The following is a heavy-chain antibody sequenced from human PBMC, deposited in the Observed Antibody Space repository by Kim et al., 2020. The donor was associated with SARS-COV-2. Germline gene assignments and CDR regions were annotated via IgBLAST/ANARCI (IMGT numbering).Heavy chain of an antibody. CDR3: ATVKRWLQFSPFDY. V-gene: IGHV4-39*01. CDR1: GGSISSSSYY. D-gene: IGHD5-12*01. Sequence: SETLSLTCTVSGGSISSSSYYWGWIRQPPGKGLEWIGSIYYSGSTYYNPSLKSRVTISVDTSKNQFSLKLSSVTAADTAVYYCATVKRWLQFSPFDYWGQGTMVTVSS. J-gene: IGHJ4*02. CDR2: IYYSGST.